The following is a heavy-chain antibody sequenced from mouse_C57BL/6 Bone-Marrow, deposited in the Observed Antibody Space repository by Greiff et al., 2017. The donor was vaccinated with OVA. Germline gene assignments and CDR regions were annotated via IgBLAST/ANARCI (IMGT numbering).Heavy chain of an antibody. CDR1: GYTFTSYN. D-gene: IGHD2-3*01. J-gene: IGHJ2*01. CDR2: IYPGTGDT. Sequence: LQQSGAELVRPGASVKMSCKASGYTFTSYNMPWVKQTPRQGLEWIGAIYPGTGDTSYNQKFKGKATLTVDKSSSTAYMQLSSLTSEDSAVYFCARTDGYYYFDYWGQGTTLTVSS. V-gene: IGHV1-12*01. CDR3: ARTDGYYYFDY.